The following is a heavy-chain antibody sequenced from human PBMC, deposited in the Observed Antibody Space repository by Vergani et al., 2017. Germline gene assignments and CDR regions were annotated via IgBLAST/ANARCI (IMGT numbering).Heavy chain of an antibody. Sequence: QVQLQESGPGLVKPSGTLSLTCAVSGGSISSSNWWSWVRQPPGKGLEWIGEIYHSGSTNYNPSLKSRVTISVDKSKNQFSLKLSSVTAADTAVYYCARRTSIGVAGTEGGVDYWGQGILVTVSS. V-gene: IGHV4-4*02. CDR3: ARRTSIGVAGTEGGVDY. D-gene: IGHD6-19*01. CDR1: GGSISSSNW. J-gene: IGHJ4*02. CDR2: IYHSGST.